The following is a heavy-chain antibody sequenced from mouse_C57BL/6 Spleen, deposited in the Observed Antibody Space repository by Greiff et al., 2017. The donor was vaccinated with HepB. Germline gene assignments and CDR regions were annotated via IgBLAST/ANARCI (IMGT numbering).Heavy chain of an antibody. CDR3: AAIVAYCAMDY. CDR1: GYTFTSYW. D-gene: IGHD1-1*01. V-gene: IGHV1-55*01. CDR2: IYPGSGST. J-gene: IGHJ4*01. Sequence: VKLQQPGAELVKPGASVKMSCKASGYTFTSYWITWVKQRPGQGLEWIGDIYPGSGSTNYNEKFKSKATLTIDTSSSTAYMQLSSLTSEDSAVYYCAAIVAYCAMDYWGQGTSVTVSS.